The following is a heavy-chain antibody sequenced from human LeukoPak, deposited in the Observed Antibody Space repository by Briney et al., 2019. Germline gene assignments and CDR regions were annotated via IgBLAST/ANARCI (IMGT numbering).Heavy chain of an antibody. V-gene: IGHV1-2*02. CDR3: ARGRAEEATTGTALRGY. D-gene: IGHD6-13*01. Sequence: ASVKVSCKASGYTFTGYYMHWVRQAPGQGLEWMGWINPNSGGTNYAQKFQGRVTMTRDMSISTAYMELSRLRSDDTAVYYCARGRAEEATTGTALRGYWGQGTLVTVSS. J-gene: IGHJ4*02. CDR2: INPNSGGT. CDR1: GYTFTGYY.